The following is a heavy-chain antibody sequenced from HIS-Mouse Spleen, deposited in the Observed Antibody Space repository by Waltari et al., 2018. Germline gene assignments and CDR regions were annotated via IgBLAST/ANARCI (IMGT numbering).Heavy chain of an antibody. J-gene: IGHJ3*02. D-gene: IGHD6-6*01. CDR1: GGTFSSYA. CDR2: IIPSLGIA. V-gene: IGHV1-69*04. CDR3: ARDHSSSSRAFDI. Sequence: QVQLVQSGAEVKKPGSSVKVSCKASGGTFSSYAISWVRQAPGQGLEWMGRIIPSLGIANYAQKVQGRVTITADKSTSTAYMELSSLRSEDTAVYYCARDHSSSSRAFDIWGQGTMVTVSS.